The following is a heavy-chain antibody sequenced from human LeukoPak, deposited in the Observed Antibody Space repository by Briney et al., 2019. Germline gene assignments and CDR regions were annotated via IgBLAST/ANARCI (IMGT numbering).Heavy chain of an antibody. J-gene: IGHJ6*03. CDR1: GFTFSNYW. Sequence: GGPLRLSCAASGFTFSNYWMHWVRQAPGKGLVWVSRINTDGSYTSYADSVKGRFSISRDNAKNTQFLQMNSLRAEDTAVYYCARGYGDYPYYYYMDVWGKGTTVTVSS. CDR2: INTDGSYT. CDR3: ARGYGDYPYYYYMDV. V-gene: IGHV3-74*01. D-gene: IGHD4-17*01.